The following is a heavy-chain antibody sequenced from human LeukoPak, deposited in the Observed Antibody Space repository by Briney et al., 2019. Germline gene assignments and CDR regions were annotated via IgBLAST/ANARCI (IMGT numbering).Heavy chain of an antibody. D-gene: IGHD6-19*01. CDR2: ICYDGSKK. J-gene: IGHJ4*02. Sequence: GGPLSFSCAASGFPFRSFFEHWSPQAPAPGLEGVDFICYDGSKKYYADSVKGRFTISRDNSKNTLYLEMNSLRAEDPAVYFCARDPRVMAVAGSFYFDYWGQGTLVTVSS. CDR1: GFPFRSFF. CDR3: ARDPRVMAVAGSFYFDY. V-gene: IGHV3-33*01.